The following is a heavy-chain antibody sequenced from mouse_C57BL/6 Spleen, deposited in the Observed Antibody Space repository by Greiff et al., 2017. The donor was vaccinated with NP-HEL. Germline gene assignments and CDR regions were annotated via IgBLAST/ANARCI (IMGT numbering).Heavy chain of an antibody. CDR3: ARERYGSSPFAY. CDR1: GYTFTDYN. CDR2: INPNNGGT. D-gene: IGHD1-1*01. V-gene: IGHV1-22*01. J-gene: IGHJ3*01. Sequence: EVQLQQSGPELVKPGASVKMSCKASGYTFTDYNMHWVKQSHGKSLEWIGYINPNNGGTSYNQKFKGKATLTVNKSSSTAYMELRSLTSEDSAVYYCARERYGSSPFAYWGQGTLVTVSA.